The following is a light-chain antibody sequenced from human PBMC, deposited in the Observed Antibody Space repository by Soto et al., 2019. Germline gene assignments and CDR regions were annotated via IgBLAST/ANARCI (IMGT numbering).Light chain of an antibody. CDR3: PSYENSLGCYV. V-gene: IGLV1-40*01. CDR2: GNS. Sequence: QSVLTQPPSVSGAPGQRVTISCTGSSSNIGAGYDVHWYQQLPGTAPKLLIYGNSNRPSGVPDRFSGSKSGTSASLAITGPQAWEWADYFLPSYENSLGCYVFGTGTKLTVL. CDR1: SSNIGAGYD. J-gene: IGLJ1*01.